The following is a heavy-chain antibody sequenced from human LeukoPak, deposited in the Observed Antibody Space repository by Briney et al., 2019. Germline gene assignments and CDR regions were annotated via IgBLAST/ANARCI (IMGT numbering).Heavy chain of an antibody. J-gene: IGHJ4*02. Sequence: GGSLRLSCSASGFTFSSYAMHWVRQAPGKGLEYVSAISSNGGSAYYADSVKGRFTISRDNSKNTLYLQMSSLRAEDTAVYYCVKDLSSRVVVVAAPFDYWGQGTLVTVSS. CDR1: GFTFSSYA. D-gene: IGHD2-15*01. CDR2: ISSNGGSA. V-gene: IGHV3-64D*09. CDR3: VKDLSSRVVVVAAPFDY.